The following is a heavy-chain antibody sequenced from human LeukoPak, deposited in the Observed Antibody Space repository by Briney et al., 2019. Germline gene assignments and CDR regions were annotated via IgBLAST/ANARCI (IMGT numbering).Heavy chain of an antibody. CDR1: GYSFTTYW. CDR3: ARHAGSGSYYSRAIDY. CDR2: IYPGDSDT. Sequence: GESLKISCEASGYSFTTYWIGWARQMPGKGLEWMGIIYPGDSDTRYSPSFQSQVTISADKSISTAYLQWSSLKASDTAMYYCARHAGSGSYYSRAIDYWGQGTLVTVSS. V-gene: IGHV5-51*01. J-gene: IGHJ4*02. D-gene: IGHD3-10*01.